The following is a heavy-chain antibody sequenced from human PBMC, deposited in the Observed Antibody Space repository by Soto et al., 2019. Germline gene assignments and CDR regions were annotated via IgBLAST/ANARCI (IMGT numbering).Heavy chain of an antibody. V-gene: IGHV3-21*01. J-gene: IGHJ4*01. CDR3: ARDSSSRSPVSM. Sequence: EVQLVESGGGLVKPGGSLRLSCAASGFTFSSYSMNWVRQAPGKGLEWVSSISSSSSYIYYADSVKVRFTISRDNAKNSLYLQMNSLRAEDTAVYYCARDSSSRSPVSMWGHGTLFTVSS. D-gene: IGHD6-6*01. CDR1: GFTFSSYS. CDR2: ISSSSSYI.